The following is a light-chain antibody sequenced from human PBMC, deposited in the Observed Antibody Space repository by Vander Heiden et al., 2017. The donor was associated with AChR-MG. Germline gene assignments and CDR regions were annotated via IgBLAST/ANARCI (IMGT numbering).Light chain of an antibody. CDR3: QVWDHNSDDWV. Sequence: SYVLTQPPAMSVAPGKTATISCGGDNIASKSVHWYQQKPGQAPVLVIYYDSDRPPGISERFSGSNPGDTATLTISRVEAGDEADFYCQVWDHNSDDWVFGGGTKLTVL. J-gene: IGLJ3*02. CDR1: NIASKS. V-gene: IGLV3-21*04. CDR2: YDS.